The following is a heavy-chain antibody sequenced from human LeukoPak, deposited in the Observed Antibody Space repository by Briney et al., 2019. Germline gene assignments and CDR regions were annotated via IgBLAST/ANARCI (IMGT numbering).Heavy chain of an antibody. J-gene: IGHJ4*02. D-gene: IGHD3-22*01. CDR1: GCTFSSYA. CDR3: ARHLLTYESSGYATY. CDR2: IIPIFGTA. Sequence: SVKVSCKASGCTFSSYAISWVRQAPGQGLEWMGGIIPIFGTANYAQKFQGRVTITADKSTSTAYMELSSLRSEDTAVYYRARHLLTYESSGYATYWGQGTLVTVSS. V-gene: IGHV1-69*06.